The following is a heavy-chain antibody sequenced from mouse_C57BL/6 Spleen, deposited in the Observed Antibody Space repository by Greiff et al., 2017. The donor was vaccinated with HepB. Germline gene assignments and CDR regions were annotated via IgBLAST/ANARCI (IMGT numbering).Heavy chain of an antibody. Sequence: VQLQESGPELVKPGASVKISCKASGYAFSSSWMNWVKQKPGKGLEWIGRIYPGDGDTNYNGKFKGNATLTADKSSSTAYMQLSSLTSEDSAVYGCASCGRDWYFDVWGTGTTVTVSA. CDR1: GYAFSSSW. D-gene: IGHD4-1*01. CDR3: ASCGRDWYFDV. J-gene: IGHJ1*03. CDR2: IYPGDGDT. V-gene: IGHV1-82*01.